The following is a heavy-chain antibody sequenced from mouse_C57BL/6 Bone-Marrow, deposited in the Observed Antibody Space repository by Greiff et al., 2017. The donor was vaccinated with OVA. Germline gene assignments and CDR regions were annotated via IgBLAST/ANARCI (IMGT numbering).Heavy chain of an antibody. D-gene: IGHD6-5*01. CDR2: IYPGGGYT. V-gene: IGHV1-63*01. CDR3: ARRVSYFCYSMDY. Sequence: QVQLQQSGAELVRPGTSVKMSCKASGYTFTNYWIGWAKQRPGHGLEWIGDIYPGGGYTNYNEKFKGKAALTADKSSSTAYMQFSSLTSEDSAIYYCARRVSYFCYSMDYWGQGTSVTVSS. CDR1: GYTFTNYW. J-gene: IGHJ4*01.